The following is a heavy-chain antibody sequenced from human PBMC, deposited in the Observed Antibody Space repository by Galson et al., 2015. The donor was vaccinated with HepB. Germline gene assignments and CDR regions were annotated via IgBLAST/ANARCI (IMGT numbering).Heavy chain of an antibody. J-gene: IGHJ3*02. D-gene: IGHD6-13*01. CDR2: ISGSGGST. Sequence: SLRLSCAASGFTFSSYAMSWVRQAPGKGLEWVSAISGSGGSTYYADSVKGRFTISRDNSKNTLYLQMNSLRAEDTAVYYCAKDLRIAAAGMGDAFDIWGQGTMVTVSS. CDR3: AKDLRIAAAGMGDAFDI. CDR1: GFTFSSYA. V-gene: IGHV3-23*01.